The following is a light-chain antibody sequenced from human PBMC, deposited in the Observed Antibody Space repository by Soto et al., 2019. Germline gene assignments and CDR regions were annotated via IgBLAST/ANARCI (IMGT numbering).Light chain of an antibody. J-gene: IGKJ4*01. CDR2: GAS. CDR1: PSVSSSY. Sequence: EIVWTQSPGTLSLSPGERATLSCRASPSVSSSYLAWYQQKPGQAPRILIYGASSRATGIPDRFSGSGSGTDFTLTISRLEPEDFAVYDCQQYGSSPLTFGGGTKVDIK. V-gene: IGKV3-20*01. CDR3: QQYGSSPLT.